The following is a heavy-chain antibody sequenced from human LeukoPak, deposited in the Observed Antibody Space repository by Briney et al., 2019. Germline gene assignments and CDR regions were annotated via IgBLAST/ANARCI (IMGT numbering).Heavy chain of an antibody. V-gene: IGHV4-39*01. J-gene: IGHJ4*02. CDR1: GGSISSSDYY. D-gene: IGHD3-3*01. CDR2: IYYSGST. Sequence: SETLSLTCTVSGGSISSSDYYWDWIRQPPGKGLEWVGSIYYSGSTYYNPSLKSRVTISVDTSKNQFSLKLSSVTAADTAVYYCARHPTYYDFWSGYLRLFDYWGQGTLVTVSS. CDR3: ARHPTYYDFWSGYLRLFDY.